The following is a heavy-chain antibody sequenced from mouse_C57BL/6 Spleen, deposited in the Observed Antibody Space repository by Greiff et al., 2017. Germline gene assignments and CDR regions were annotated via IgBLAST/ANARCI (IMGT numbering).Heavy chain of an antibody. V-gene: IGHV1-80*01. D-gene: IGHD1-1*01. CDR2: IYPGDGDT. CDR3: ARKRITTVVEKDAMDY. J-gene: IGHJ4*01. CDR1: GYAFSSYW. Sequence: QVHVKQSGAELVKPGASVKISCKASGYAFSSYWMNWVKQRPGKGLEWIGQIYPGDGDTNYNGKFKGKATLTADKSSSTAYMQLSSLTSEDSAVYFCARKRITTVVEKDAMDYWGQGTSVTVSS.